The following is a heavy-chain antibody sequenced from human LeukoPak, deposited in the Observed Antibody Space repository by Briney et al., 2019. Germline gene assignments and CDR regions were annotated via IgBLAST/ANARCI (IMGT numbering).Heavy chain of an antibody. J-gene: IGHJ3*02. CDR2: IYSGGSK. CDR1: GFTVSSNY. V-gene: IGHV3-66*01. CDR3: ARESIYCSGGSCLFDAFDI. D-gene: IGHD2-15*01. Sequence: GGSLRLSXAASGFTVSSNYMSWVRQAPGKGLEWVSVIYSGGSKYYADSVKGGFTISRDNSKNTLYLQMNSLRAEDTAVYYCARESIYCSGGSCLFDAFDIWGQGTMVTVSS.